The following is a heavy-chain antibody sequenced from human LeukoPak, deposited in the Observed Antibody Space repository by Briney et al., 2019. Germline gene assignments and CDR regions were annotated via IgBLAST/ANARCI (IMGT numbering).Heavy chain of an antibody. CDR2: IIPILGIA. V-gene: IGHV1-69*04. CDR3: ARDIMTGYSSN. Sequence: VASVKVSCKASGGTFSSYAISWVRQAPGQGLERMGRIIPILGIANYAQKFQGRVTITADKSTSTAYMELSSLRSEDTAVYYCARDIMTGYSSNWGQGTLVTVSS. D-gene: IGHD3-9*01. J-gene: IGHJ4*02. CDR1: GGTFSSYA.